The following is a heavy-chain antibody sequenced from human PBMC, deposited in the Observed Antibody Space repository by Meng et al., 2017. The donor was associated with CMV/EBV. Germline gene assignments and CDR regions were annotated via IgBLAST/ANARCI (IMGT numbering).Heavy chain of an antibody. CDR1: GYTFTSYY. J-gene: IGHJ5*02. V-gene: IGHV1-46*01. D-gene: IGHD4-23*01. CDR3: ANAVVRYNWFDP. CDR2: INPSGGST. Sequence: SVKVSCKASGYTFTSYYMHWVRQAPGQGLEWMGIINPSGGSTSYAQKFQGRVTMTRDTSTSTVYMELSSLRSEDTAVYYCANAVVRYNWFDPWGQGTLVTVSS.